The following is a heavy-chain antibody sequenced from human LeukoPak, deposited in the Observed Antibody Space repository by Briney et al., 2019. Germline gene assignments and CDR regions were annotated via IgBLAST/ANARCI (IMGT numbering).Heavy chain of an antibody. CDR2: ISYDGSNK. CDR3: ARDQQWLPDY. V-gene: IGHV3-30*04. Sequence: GGSLRLSCAASGFTFSSYAVHWVRQAPGKGLEWVAVISYDGSNKYYADSVKGRFTISRDNSKNTLYLQMNSLRAEDTAVYYCARDQQWLPDYWGQGTLVTVSS. CDR1: GFTFSSYA. J-gene: IGHJ4*02. D-gene: IGHD6-19*01.